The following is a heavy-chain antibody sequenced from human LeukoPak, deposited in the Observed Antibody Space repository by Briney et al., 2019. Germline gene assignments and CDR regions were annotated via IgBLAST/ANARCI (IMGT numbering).Heavy chain of an antibody. V-gene: IGHV1-18*01. D-gene: IGHD1-26*01. J-gene: IGHJ3*02. CDR3: AMSSGSYWVDAFDI. CDR1: GYTFTSYG. CDR2: ISAYNGNT. Sequence: ASVKVSCKASGYTFTSYGISWVRQAPGQGLEWMGWISAYNGNTNYAQKLQGRVTMTTDTSTSTAYMELRSLRSDDTAVYYCAMSSGSYWVDAFDIWGQGTMVTVSS.